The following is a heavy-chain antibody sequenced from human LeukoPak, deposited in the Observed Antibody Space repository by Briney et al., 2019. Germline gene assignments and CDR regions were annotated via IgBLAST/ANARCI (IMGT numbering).Heavy chain of an antibody. J-gene: IGHJ6*04. D-gene: IGHD6-25*01. V-gene: IGHV3-48*03. CDR2: ISASGTLT. CDR3: TRDGTPIHSIGWVYMDV. Sequence: GGSLRLSCAASGFTFSSYEMNWVRQAPGKGLEWISYISASGTLTHYAASMEGRFTISRDNTKNSLYLQMNSLRAEDTAVYYCTRDGTPIHSIGWVYMDVGGKGTTVTISS. CDR1: GFTFSSYE.